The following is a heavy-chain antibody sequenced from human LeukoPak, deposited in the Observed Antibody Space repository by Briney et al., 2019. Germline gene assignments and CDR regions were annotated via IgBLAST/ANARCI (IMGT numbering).Heavy chain of an antibody. Sequence: PSETLSLTCTVSGGSISSYSWNWIRQPAGKGLEWIGHIYSSGSTNYNPSLKRRVTMSVDMSKNQFSLRLSSVTAADTAVYYCARNLGSGWYYDYWGQGILVTVSS. V-gene: IGHV4-4*07. J-gene: IGHJ4*02. CDR2: IYSSGST. D-gene: IGHD6-19*01. CDR3: ARNLGSGWYYDY. CDR1: GGSISSYS.